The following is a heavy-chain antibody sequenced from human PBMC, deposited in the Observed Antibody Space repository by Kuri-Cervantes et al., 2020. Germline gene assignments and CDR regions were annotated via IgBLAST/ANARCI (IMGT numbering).Heavy chain of an antibody. CDR1: GLTFSSYA. CDR3: ANGNYDSSGYYPPKD. CDR2: ISGSGGST. J-gene: IGHJ4*02. Sequence: GESLKISCAASGLTFSSYAMSWVRQAPGKGLEWVSAISGSGGSTYYADSVKGRFTISRDNSKNTLYLQMNSLRAEDTAVYYCANGNYDSSGYYPPKDWGQGTLVTVSS. D-gene: IGHD3-22*01. V-gene: IGHV3-23*01.